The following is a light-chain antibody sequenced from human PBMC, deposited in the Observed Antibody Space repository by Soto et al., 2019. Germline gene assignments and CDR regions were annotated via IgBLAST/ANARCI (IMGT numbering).Light chain of an antibody. CDR2: GAS. V-gene: IGKV3-15*01. Sequence: EIVLTQSPDTLSLSTGEGATLSCRASQSLSSNLAWYQQKPGQAPRLLIYGASTRATGIPARFSGSGSGTEFTLTISSLQSEDFAVYYCQQYNNWSRTFGHGTKVDIK. J-gene: IGKJ1*01. CDR3: QQYNNWSRT. CDR1: QSLSSN.